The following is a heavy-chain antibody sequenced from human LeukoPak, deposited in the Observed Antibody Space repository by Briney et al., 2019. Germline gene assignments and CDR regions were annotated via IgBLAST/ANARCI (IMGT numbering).Heavy chain of an antibody. D-gene: IGHD4-17*01. CDR1: GFTFSSYW. CDR3: AKDYGDFEGLVDY. CDR2: ITGSGGST. Sequence: GGSLRLSCVASGFTFSSYWMAWVRQAPGKGLEWVSGITGSGGSTCSADSVKGRFTISRDNSKNTLYLQMNSLRAEDTAVYYCAKDYGDFEGLVDYWGQGTLVTVSS. J-gene: IGHJ4*02. V-gene: IGHV3-23*01.